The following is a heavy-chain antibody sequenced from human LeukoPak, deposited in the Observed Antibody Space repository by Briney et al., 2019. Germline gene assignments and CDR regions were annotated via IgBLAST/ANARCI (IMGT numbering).Heavy chain of an antibody. CDR3: AIVRCFLGGGFDY. CDR1: GYTFTSYA. Sequence: ASVKVSCKASGYTFTSYAMHWMRQAPGQRLEWMGWINAGNGNTKYSQKFQGRVTMTRDTSTSTVYMELSSLRSEDTAVYYCAIVRCFLGGGFDYWGQGTLVTVSP. CDR2: INAGNGNT. D-gene: IGHD3-9*01. J-gene: IGHJ4*02. V-gene: IGHV1-3*01.